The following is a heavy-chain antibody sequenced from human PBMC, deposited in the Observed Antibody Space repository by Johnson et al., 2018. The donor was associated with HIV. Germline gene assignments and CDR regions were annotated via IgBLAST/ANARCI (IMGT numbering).Heavy chain of an antibody. Sequence: QVQLVESGGGVVQPGRSLRLSCAASGFTFSSYAMHWVRQAPGKGLEWVAVIYSGGSTYYADSVKGRFTISRDNAKNSLYLQMNSLRAEDTALYYCARDRTGGAFDIWGQGTMVTVSS. D-gene: IGHD1-26*01. J-gene: IGHJ3*02. CDR1: GFTFSSYA. CDR2: IYSGGST. V-gene: IGHV3-NL1*01. CDR3: ARDRTGGAFDI.